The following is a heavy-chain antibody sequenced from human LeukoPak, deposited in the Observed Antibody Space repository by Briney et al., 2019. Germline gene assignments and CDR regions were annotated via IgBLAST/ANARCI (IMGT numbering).Heavy chain of an antibody. D-gene: IGHD6-19*01. J-gene: IGHJ6*02. CDR1: GGSISSYY. CDR3: ARSIAVAGRYYYYGMDV. V-gene: IGHV4-4*07. CDR2: IYTSGST. Sequence: WETLSLTCTVSGGSISSYYGSWIRQPAGKGLEWMGRIYTSGSTNYNPSLKRRVTMSVDTSKNQFSVKLSSVTAADPAVYYRARSIAVAGRYYYYGMDVWGQGTTVTVSS.